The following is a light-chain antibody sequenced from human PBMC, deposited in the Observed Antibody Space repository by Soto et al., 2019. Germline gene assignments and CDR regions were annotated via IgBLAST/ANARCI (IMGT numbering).Light chain of an antibody. J-gene: IGLJ3*02. CDR2: SNN. Sequence: QSVLTQPPSASGTPGQRVTISCSGSSSNIGSNTVNWYQQLPGTAPKLLIYSNNQRPSGVPDRFSGSKSGTSASLAISGLQSEDEADYYCAAWDDSLHGVVFGGGTQLAAL. CDR1: SSNIGSNT. V-gene: IGLV1-44*01. CDR3: AAWDDSLHGVV.